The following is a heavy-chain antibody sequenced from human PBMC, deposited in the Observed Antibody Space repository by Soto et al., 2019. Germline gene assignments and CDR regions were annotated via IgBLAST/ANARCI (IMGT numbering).Heavy chain of an antibody. CDR1: GFSLTTSGVG. J-gene: IGHJ4*02. D-gene: IGHD3-3*01. Sequence: QITLNESGPTQVKPRQTLTLTCTFSGFSLTTSGVGVGWIRQSPGKAPEWLALIYWDDDKRYSPSLKIRLTITKDTSKNQVVLTMAGLDPADTATYYCAHRVLRTVFGLVTTTAIYFDFWGQGTPVAVSS. V-gene: IGHV2-5*02. CDR2: IYWDDDK. CDR3: AHRVLRTVFGLVTTTAIYFDF.